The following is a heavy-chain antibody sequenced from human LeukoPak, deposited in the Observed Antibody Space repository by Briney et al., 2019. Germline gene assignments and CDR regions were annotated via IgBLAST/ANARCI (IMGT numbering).Heavy chain of an antibody. V-gene: IGHV3-49*04. CDR3: TRDHDFWSGPFDV. Sequence: GGSLRLSCAASRFTFGDYSLSWVRQAPEKGLEWVGFIRRKGYGGTTEYAPSVKGRFIISRDDSKSTAYLQMNSLKTEDTAVYYCTRDHDFWSGPFDVWGKGTTVTVSS. CDR2: IRRKGYGGTT. J-gene: IGHJ6*04. D-gene: IGHD3-3*01. CDR1: RFTFGDYS.